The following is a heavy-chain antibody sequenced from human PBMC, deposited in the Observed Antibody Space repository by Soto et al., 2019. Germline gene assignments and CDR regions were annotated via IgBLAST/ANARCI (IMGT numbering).Heavy chain of an antibody. CDR1: GDSISSRNW. D-gene: IGHD2-8*01. J-gene: IGHJ5*02. V-gene: IGHV4-4*02. Sequence: QVQLQESGPGLVKPSETLSLTCAVSGDSISSRNWWSWVRQTPGKGLEYIGEIHHSGSTSYNPSLKSRVTMSVAKYKDQFSLNLNSVTAADTAIYYCARRKIEMLYVGWFDPWGQGNLVTVSS. CDR2: IHHSGST. CDR3: ARRKIEMLYVGWFDP.